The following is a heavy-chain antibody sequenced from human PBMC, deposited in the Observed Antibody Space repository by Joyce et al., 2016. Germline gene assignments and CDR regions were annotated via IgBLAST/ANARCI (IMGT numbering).Heavy chain of an antibody. CDR3: AKILTATYSSGWFLDY. Sequence: QVQLVECGGGVVQPGRSLRLSCAASGLTLSNYGVHWVRQAPGKGLEWVAVISYDGIYKYYADSVKGRFTISRDNSKNTVFLEMNSLRAEDTAVYYCAKILTATYSSGWFLDYWGQGTLVTVSS. CDR2: ISYDGIYK. J-gene: IGHJ4*02. D-gene: IGHD6-25*01. V-gene: IGHV3-30*18. CDR1: GLTLSNYG.